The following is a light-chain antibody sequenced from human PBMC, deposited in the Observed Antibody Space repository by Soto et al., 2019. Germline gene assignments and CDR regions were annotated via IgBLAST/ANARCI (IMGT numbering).Light chain of an antibody. J-gene: IGLJ2*01. V-gene: IGLV4-69*01. CDR2: LNIDGSH. CDR1: SGHSSYA. CDR3: QTWVTGIVV. Sequence: QSVLTQSPSASASLGASVKLTCTLSSGHSSYATAWHQQQPEKGPRYLMNLNIDGSHSKGDGIPDRFSGSSSGAERYLTISSLQSEDEADYYCQTWVTGIVVFGGGTKVTVL.